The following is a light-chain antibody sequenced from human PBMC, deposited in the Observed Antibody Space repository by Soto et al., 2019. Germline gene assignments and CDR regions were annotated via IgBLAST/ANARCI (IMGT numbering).Light chain of an antibody. J-gene: IGKJ4*01. CDR3: QQRSIWPLT. CDR2: TAS. CDR1: QPIIDY. V-gene: IGKV1-39*01. Sequence: DIQMTQSPSTLSGSVGDRVTITCRASQPIIDYLNWYQQKPGKAPTLLIYTASNLQSGVPSRFSGSGSGTEFTLTISSLEPEDFAVYYCQQRSIWPLTFGGGTKVDI.